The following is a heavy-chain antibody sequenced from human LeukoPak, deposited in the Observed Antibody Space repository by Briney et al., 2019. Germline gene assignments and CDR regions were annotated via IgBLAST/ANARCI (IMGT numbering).Heavy chain of an antibody. CDR2: IYYSGST. CDR1: GGSISSYY. V-gene: IGHV4-59*08. Sequence: SETLSLTCTVSGGSISSYYWNWIRQPPGKGLEWIGYIYYSGSTNYNPSLKGRVTISVDTSKNQFSLKLNSVTAADTAVYYCARMVYAYNWFDPWGQGTLVTVSS. CDR3: ARMVYAYNWFDP. J-gene: IGHJ5*02. D-gene: IGHD2-8*01.